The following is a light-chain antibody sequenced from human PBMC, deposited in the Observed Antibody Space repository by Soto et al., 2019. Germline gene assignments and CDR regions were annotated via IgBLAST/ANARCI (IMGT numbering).Light chain of an antibody. J-gene: IGLJ1*01. CDR2: DNN. Sequence: PGQKVTISCSGSSSNIGNNYVSWYQQLPGTAPKLLIYDNNKRPSGIPDRFSGSKSGTSATLGITGLQTGDEADYYCGTWDSSLSAYVFGTGTKVTVL. CDR1: SSNIGNNY. CDR3: GTWDSSLSAYV. V-gene: IGLV1-51*01.